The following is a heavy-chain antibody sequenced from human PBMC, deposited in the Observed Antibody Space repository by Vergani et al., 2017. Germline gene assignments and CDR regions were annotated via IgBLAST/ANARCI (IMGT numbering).Heavy chain of an antibody. J-gene: IGHJ4*02. CDR3: ARTRVADPAAADY. D-gene: IGHD6-13*01. CDR1: GFSLSTSGLR. CDR2: IDWDDAK. V-gene: IGHV2-70*04. Sequence: QVTLRESGPALVKPTQTLTLTCTFSGFSLSTSGLRVTWIRQPPGKALEWLARIDWDDAKFYSTSLKTRLTISKDTTKTQVVLTMTNMDPVDTATYYCARTRVADPAAADYWGQGTLVTVSS.